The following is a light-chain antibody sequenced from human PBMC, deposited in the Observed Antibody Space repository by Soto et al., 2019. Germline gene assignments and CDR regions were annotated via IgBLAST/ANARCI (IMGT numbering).Light chain of an antibody. Sequence: QSALTQPPSASGSPGQSVTISCTGTSSDVGAYERVSWYQQHPGKAPKLIIYEVTDRPSGVSPRFSGSKSANTASLTISGLQVDDEAEYFCASYTSTIPYVFGSGTKLTVL. CDR2: EVT. V-gene: IGLV2-18*02. CDR3: ASYTSTIPYV. CDR1: SSDVGAYER. J-gene: IGLJ1*01.